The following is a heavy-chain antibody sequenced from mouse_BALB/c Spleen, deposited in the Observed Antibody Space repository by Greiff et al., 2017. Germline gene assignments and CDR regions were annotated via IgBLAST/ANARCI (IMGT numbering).Heavy chain of an antibody. D-gene: IGHD2-4*01. CDR2: IDPSDSET. Sequence: VQLQQSGPQLVRPGASVKISCKASGYSFTSYWMHWVKQRPGQGLEWIGMIDPSDSETRLNQKFKDKATLTVDKSSSTAYMQLSSPTSEDSAVYYCARGSTMIYYYAMDYWGQGTSVTVSS. V-gene: IGHV1S126*01. CDR3: ARGSTMIYYYAMDY. CDR1: GYSFTSYW. J-gene: IGHJ4*01.